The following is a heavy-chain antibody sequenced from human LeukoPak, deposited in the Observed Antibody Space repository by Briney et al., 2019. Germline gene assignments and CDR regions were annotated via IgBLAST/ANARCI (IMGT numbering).Heavy chain of an antibody. Sequence: GASVKVSCKASGYTFTSYGISWVRQAPGQGLEWMGWISAYNGNTNYAQKLQGRVTMTTDTSTSTAYMELRSLRSDDTAVYYCARGLIKAIVVVPAALSHWGQGTLFTVSS. CDR3: ARGLIKAIVVVPAALSH. CDR2: ISAYNGNT. V-gene: IGHV1-18*01. D-gene: IGHD2-2*01. CDR1: GYTFTSYG. J-gene: IGHJ4*02.